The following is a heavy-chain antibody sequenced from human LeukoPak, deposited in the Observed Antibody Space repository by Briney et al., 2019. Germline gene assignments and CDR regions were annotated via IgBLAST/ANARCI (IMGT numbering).Heavy chain of an antibody. CDR1: GYTFTSYD. Sequence: ASVKVSCKASGYTFTSYDFNWVRQATGQRPEWMGWMSPNSGDTGYARKLQGRVTMTAGESTSTAYMELSSLRSDDTTVYYCARGPPPYTEGDLFYYYGLDVWGQGTTVTVSS. V-gene: IGHV1-8*01. CDR3: ARGPPPYTEGDLFYYYGLDV. J-gene: IGHJ6*02. CDR2: MSPNSGDT. D-gene: IGHD3-16*01.